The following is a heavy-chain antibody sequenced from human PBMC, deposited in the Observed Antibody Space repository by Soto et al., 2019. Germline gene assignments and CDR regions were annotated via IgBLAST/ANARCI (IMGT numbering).Heavy chain of an antibody. D-gene: IGHD3-22*01. CDR1: GFTFSSNG. J-gene: IGHJ5*01. Sequence: QVQLVESGGGVVQPGRSLRLTCAASGFTFSSNGMHWGRQAPGTGLEWVALVAYDGGKTYYGDSVRGRFTISRDNSENTLYLQMNSLRAEDTAVYYCARWVGGSMYDNSGKYDSWGQGTLVTVSS. V-gene: IGHV3-30*03. CDR2: VAYDGGKT. CDR3: ARWVGGSMYDNSGKYDS.